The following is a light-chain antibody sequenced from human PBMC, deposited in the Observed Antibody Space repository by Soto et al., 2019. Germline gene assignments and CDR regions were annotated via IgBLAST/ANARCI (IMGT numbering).Light chain of an antibody. V-gene: IGKV3-20*01. CDR1: QSVGGSS. CDR2: DTS. Sequence: ETVLTQSPGTLSLSPGERATVSCRASQSVGGSSLAWYQQRPGQAPRLLIYDTSKRATGIPDRFSGSGSGTDFTLTISRLEPEDFAVYYCQQHQNSPRTVGQGTKVDSK. CDR3: QQHQNSPRT. J-gene: IGKJ1*01.